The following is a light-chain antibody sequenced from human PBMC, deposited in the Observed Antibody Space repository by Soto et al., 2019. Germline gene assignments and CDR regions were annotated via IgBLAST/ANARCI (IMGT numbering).Light chain of an antibody. CDR2: GAS. CDR3: QQYNNWPQT. CDR1: ESISRW. J-gene: IGKJ1*01. V-gene: IGKV3-15*01. Sequence: MTQSPSTLSASVGDRVTITCRASESISRWLAWYQQRPGQAPRLLIYGASKRAIGLPARFSGSGSGTEFTLTITSLQSEDFAVYYCQQYNNWPQTFGQGTKVDIK.